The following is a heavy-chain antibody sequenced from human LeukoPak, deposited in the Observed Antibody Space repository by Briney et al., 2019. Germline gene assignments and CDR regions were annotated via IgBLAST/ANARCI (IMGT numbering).Heavy chain of an antibody. V-gene: IGHV4-59*01. CDR3: AREVSAVYQDY. CDR1: GGSISSYY. Sequence: PSETLSLTCTVSGGSISSYYWSWIRQPPGKGLEWIGYIYYSGSTNYNPSLKSRVTISVDTSKNQFSLKLSSVTAADTAVYYCAREVSAVYQDYWGQGTLVTVSS. D-gene: IGHD6-13*01. CDR2: IYYSGST. J-gene: IGHJ4*02.